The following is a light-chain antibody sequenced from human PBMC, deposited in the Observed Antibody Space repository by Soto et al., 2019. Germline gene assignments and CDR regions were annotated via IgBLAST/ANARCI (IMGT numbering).Light chain of an antibody. V-gene: IGKV4-1*01. CDR1: QSLLYSSNNKIY. CDR3: QQYYRTPWT. CDR2: WAS. J-gene: IGKJ1*01. Sequence: DIVMTQSPDSLAVSLGERATINCKSSQSLLYSSNNKIYLAWYQQKPGQPPKLLIYWASTWESGVPDRFSGSGSGTDFTLTISTLQAEDVAVYYCQQYYRTPWTFGQGTKVEIK.